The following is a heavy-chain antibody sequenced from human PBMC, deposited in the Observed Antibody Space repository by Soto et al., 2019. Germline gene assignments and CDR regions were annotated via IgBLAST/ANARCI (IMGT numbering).Heavy chain of an antibody. J-gene: IGHJ4*02. D-gene: IGHD3-22*01. CDR1: GGSINSGDYS. Sequence: PSETLSLTCTVSGGSINSGDYSWSWIRQPPGKGLEWIAYIYYSGTTYYTPSLKSRVTVSLDTSKNQFSLKLSSVTAADTAVYYCARVRSGYYLHLDYWGQGTLVTVSS. CDR3: ARVRSGYYLHLDY. V-gene: IGHV4-30-4*01. CDR2: IYYSGTT.